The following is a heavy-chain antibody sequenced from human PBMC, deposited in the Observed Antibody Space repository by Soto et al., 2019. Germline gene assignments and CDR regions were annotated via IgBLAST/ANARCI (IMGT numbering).Heavy chain of an antibody. V-gene: IGHV3-74*01. CDR2: ISSDGSVT. CDR1: GFTFRDYW. Sequence: GGSLRLSCAVSGFTFRDYWMHWVRQAPGEGLVWVSRISSDGSVTDYADSVKGRFTISRDNAKNVLSLQMNSLRVDDTAVYYCTSASVADAFDIWGQGTGATVSS. CDR3: TSASVADAFDI. D-gene: IGHD2-21*01. J-gene: IGHJ3*02.